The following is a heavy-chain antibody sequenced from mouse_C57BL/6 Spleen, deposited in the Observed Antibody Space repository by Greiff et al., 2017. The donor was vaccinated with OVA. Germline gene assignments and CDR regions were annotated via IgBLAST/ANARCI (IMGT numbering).Heavy chain of an antibody. D-gene: IGHD1-1*01. Sequence: ESGPGLVKPSQSLSLTCSVTGYSITSGYYWNWIRQFPGNKLEWMGYISYDGSNNYNPSLKNRISITRDTSKNQFFLKLNSVTTEDTATYYCARGDYYGSRNERYFDVWGTGTTVTVSS. CDR1: GYSITSGYY. V-gene: IGHV3-6*01. CDR2: ISYDGSN. J-gene: IGHJ1*03. CDR3: ARGDYYGSRNERYFDV.